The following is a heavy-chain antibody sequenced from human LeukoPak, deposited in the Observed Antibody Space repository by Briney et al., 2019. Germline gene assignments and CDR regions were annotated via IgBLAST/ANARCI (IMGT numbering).Heavy chain of an antibody. J-gene: IGHJ4*02. Sequence: SETLSLTCSVSGGSISSYYWNRIRQPPGKGLEWIGYIYYSGSTNYNPSLKSRVTISLDTSKNQFSLKLTSVTAADTAVYYCAGGRTSSWYGALDYWGQGTLVTVSS. CDR1: GGSISSYY. V-gene: IGHV4-59*01. CDR3: AGGRTSSWYGALDY. D-gene: IGHD6-13*01. CDR2: IYYSGST.